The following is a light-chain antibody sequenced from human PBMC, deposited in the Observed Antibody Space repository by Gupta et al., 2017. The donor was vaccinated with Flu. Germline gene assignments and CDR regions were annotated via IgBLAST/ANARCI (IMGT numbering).Light chain of an antibody. J-gene: IGLJ1*01. Sequence: QPVLTQSSSASASLGSSVKLTCTLHTGHNGYIIAWHQQQPGKAPRFLMKLEGSGSYDKGSGVPDRFSGSSSGADRHLTISNLQFEDEADYYCETWDSRGYVFGAGTKLIVL. CDR1: TGHNGYI. CDR3: ETWDSRGYV. CDR2: LEGSGSY. V-gene: IGLV4-60*02.